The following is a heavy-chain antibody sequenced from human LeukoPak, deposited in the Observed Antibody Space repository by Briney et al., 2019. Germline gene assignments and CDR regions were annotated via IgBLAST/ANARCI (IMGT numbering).Heavy chain of an antibody. V-gene: IGHV3-30*04. Sequence: GGSLRLSCAASGFTFSSYAMHWVRQAPDKGLEWVAVISYDGSYKYYADSVKGRVSISRDNSKNTLYLQMNSLRAEDTAVYYCASNMYYYDTSGEYLPSYWDQGTLVTVSS. CDR1: GFTFSSYA. CDR2: ISYDGSYK. D-gene: IGHD3-22*01. CDR3: ASNMYYYDTSGEYLPSY. J-gene: IGHJ4*02.